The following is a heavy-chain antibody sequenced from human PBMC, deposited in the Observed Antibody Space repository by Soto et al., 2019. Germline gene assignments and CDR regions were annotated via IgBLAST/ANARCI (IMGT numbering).Heavy chain of an antibody. CDR2: ISGSGGST. D-gene: IGHD3-3*01. Sequence: EVQLLESGGGLVQPGGSLRLSCAASGFTFSSYAMSWVLQAPGKGLEWVSAISGSGGSTYYADSVKGRFTISRDNSKNTLYLQMNSLRAEDTAVYYCAKNGRFLEWLLMGLIDYWGQGTLVTVSS. CDR3: AKNGRFLEWLLMGLIDY. V-gene: IGHV3-23*01. J-gene: IGHJ4*02. CDR1: GFTFSSYA.